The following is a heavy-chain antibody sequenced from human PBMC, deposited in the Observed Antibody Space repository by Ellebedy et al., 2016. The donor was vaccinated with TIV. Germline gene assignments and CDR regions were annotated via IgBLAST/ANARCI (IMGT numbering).Heavy chain of an antibody. CDR1: GYSFTSYW. CDR3: ARQSHPDYYDSSGFLYFDL. J-gene: IGHJ2*01. Sequence: GESLKISCKGSGYSFTSYWIGWVRQMPGKGLEWMGIIYPGDSDTRYSPSFQGQVTISADKSISTAYLQWSSLKASDTAMYYCARQSHPDYYDSSGFLYFDLWGRGTLVTVSS. V-gene: IGHV5-51*01. D-gene: IGHD3-22*01. CDR2: IYPGDSDT.